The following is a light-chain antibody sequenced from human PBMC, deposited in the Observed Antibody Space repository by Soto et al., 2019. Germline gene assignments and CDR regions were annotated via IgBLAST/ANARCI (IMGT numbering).Light chain of an antibody. J-gene: IGLJ3*02. CDR1: SGNIASNS. Sequence: NFMLTQPHSVSESAGKTVTISCTRSSGNIASNSVQWYQQRPGSSPTTVIYEGNQRPSGVPDRFSGSIDSSSKSASLTISGLKPEDEADCYCQSYDGGNRWAFGGGTKLTVL. CDR2: EGN. V-gene: IGLV6-57*01. CDR3: QSYDGGNRWA.